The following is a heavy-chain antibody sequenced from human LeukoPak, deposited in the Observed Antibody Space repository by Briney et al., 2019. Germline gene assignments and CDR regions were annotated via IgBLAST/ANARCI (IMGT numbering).Heavy chain of an antibody. CDR3: APRVVVITAPFDY. CDR2: IRYDGTDK. J-gene: IGHJ4*02. Sequence: PGGSLRLSCAASGFTFSSFGMHWVRQAPGKGLEWVAFIRYDGTDKYYADSVKGRFTISRDNSKNTLYLQMNSLRPEGTAVYYCAPRVVVITAPFDYWGQGTLVTVSS. CDR1: GFTFSSFG. V-gene: IGHV3-30*02. D-gene: IGHD2-21*01.